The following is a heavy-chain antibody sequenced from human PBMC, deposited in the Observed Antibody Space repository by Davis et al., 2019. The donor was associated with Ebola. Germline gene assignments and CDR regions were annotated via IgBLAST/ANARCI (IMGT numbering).Heavy chain of an antibody. J-gene: IGHJ4*02. CDR1: GGTFSSYA. V-gene: IGHV1-69*13. CDR3: ASKVGATGGPFDY. Sequence: SVKVSCKASGGTFSSYAISWVRQAPGQGLEWMGGIIPIFGTANYAQKFQGRVTITADESTSTAYMELSSLRSEDTAVYYCASKVGATGGPFDYWGQGTLVTVSS. D-gene: IGHD1-26*01. CDR2: IIPIFGTA.